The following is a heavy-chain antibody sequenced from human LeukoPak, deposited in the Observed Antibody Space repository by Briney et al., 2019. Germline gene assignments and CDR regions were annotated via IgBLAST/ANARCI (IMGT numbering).Heavy chain of an antibody. D-gene: IGHD6-19*01. V-gene: IGHV4-59*01. CDR1: DGSIGSYY. CDR3: ARWGHFDTSGCFVVDY. CDR2: IHYSGST. J-gene: IGHJ4*02. Sequence: PSETLSLTCSISDGSIGSYYWNWIRQSPGKGLEWIGHIHYSGSTHYNPSLQSRVSISIDTSKNHFSLKLRSVTAVDTAVYYCARWGHFDTSGCFVVDYWGQGTLVTVSS.